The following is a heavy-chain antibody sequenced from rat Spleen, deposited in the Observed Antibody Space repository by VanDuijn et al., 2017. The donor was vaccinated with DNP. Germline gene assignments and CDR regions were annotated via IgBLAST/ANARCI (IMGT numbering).Heavy chain of an antibody. Sequence: EVQLQESGPGLVKPSQSLSLTCSVTGYSITSNYWGWIRKFPGNKMEWMGYISYSGSTSYNPSLKSRISITRDTSKNQFFLQLKSVTTEDTATYYCARGLNYGGYIYSWYFDFWGPGTMVAVSS. V-gene: IGHV3-1*01. CDR2: ISYSGST. J-gene: IGHJ1*01. CDR1: GYSITSNY. D-gene: IGHD1-11*01. CDR3: ARGLNYGGYIYSWYFDF.